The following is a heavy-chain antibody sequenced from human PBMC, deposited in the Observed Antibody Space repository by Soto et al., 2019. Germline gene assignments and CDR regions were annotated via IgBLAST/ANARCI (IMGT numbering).Heavy chain of an antibody. CDR2: ISGSGGST. CDR3: AKAPRIAAAGTLPHRYFDL. V-gene: IGHV3-23*01. CDR1: GFTFSSYA. J-gene: IGHJ2*01. Sequence: EVQLLESGGGLVQPGGSLRLSCAASGFTFSSYAMSWVRQAPGKGLEWVSAISGSGGSTYYADSVKGRFTISRDNSKNTPYLQMNSLRAEDTAVYDCAKAPRIAAAGTLPHRYFDLWGRGTLVTVSS. D-gene: IGHD6-13*01.